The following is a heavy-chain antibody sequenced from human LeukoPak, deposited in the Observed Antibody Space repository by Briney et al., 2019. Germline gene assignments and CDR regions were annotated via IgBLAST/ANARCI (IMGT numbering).Heavy chain of an antibody. CDR1: GYTFTGYY. D-gene: IGHD4-17*01. Sequence: ASVKVSCKASGYTFTGYYMHWVRQAPGQGLEWMGWINPNSGGTNYAQKFQGWVTMTRDTSISTAYMELSRLRSDDTAVYYCAKGTHYGDYVFDYWGQGTLVTVSS. CDR3: AKGTHYGDYVFDY. CDR2: INPNSGGT. J-gene: IGHJ4*02. V-gene: IGHV1-2*04.